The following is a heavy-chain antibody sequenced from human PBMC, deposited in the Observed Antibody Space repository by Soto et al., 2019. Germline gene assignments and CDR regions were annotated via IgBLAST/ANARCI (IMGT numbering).Heavy chain of an antibody. D-gene: IGHD6-6*01. CDR1: GYSFTSYW. J-gene: IGHJ6*02. Sequence: GESLKISCKGSGYSFTSYWIGWVRQMPGKGLEWMGIIYPGDSDTRYSPSFQGQVTISADKSISTAYLQWSSLKASDTAMYYCARQSSSSPNYYYYGMDAWGQGTTVTVSS. V-gene: IGHV5-51*01. CDR2: IYPGDSDT. CDR3: ARQSSSSPNYYYYGMDA.